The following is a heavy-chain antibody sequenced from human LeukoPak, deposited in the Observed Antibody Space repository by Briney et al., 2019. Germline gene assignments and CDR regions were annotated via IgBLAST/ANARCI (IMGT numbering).Heavy chain of an antibody. D-gene: IGHD6-6*01. CDR1: GYDFINYG. CDR2: RSIYNGNT. Sequence: ASVKVSCKASGYDFINYGISWVRQAPGQGLKWMGWRSIYNGNTDYKLQGRVTMTTDTLTSTAYMEVRSLRSDDTAVYYCARGGPFPSSSSSREYYLDYWGQGTLVTVSS. V-gene: IGHV1-18*01. J-gene: IGHJ4*02. CDR3: ARGGPFPSSSSSREYYLDY.